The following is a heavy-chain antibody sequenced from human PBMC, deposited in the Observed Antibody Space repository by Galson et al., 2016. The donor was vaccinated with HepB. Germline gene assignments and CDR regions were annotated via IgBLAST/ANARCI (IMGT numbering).Heavy chain of an antibody. D-gene: IGHD4-17*01. Sequence: TLSLTCTVSGGSISSGGYYWNWIRQHPGKGLEWIGYIYYSGSTYYKPPLKSRVTISVDTSKNQFSLKLSSVTAADTAVYYCARRYGDYGGPFDYWGQGTLVTVSS. J-gene: IGHJ4*02. V-gene: IGHV4-31*03. CDR1: GGSISSGGYY. CDR2: IYYSGST. CDR3: ARRYGDYGGPFDY.